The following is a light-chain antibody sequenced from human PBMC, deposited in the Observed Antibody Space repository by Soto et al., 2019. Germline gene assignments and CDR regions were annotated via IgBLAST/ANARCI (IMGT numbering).Light chain of an antibody. J-gene: IGLJ1*01. V-gene: IGLV2-14*01. CDR2: DVT. CDR1: SSDVGSYIY. Sequence: QSALTQPASVSGSPGQSITISCTGTSSDVGSYIYVSWYQQHPGKAPKLMIYDVTSRPSGVSYRFSGSKSGNTASLTISGLQAEDEADYYCSSYTTSSSYVFGTGTKVTVL. CDR3: SSYTTSSSYV.